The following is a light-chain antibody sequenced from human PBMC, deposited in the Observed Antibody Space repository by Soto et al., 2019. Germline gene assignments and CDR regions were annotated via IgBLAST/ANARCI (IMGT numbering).Light chain of an antibody. V-gene: IGKV1-5*01. CDR1: QSISSW. CDR2: DAS. Sequence: DVQMTQSPSTLSASVGDRVTITCRASQSISSWLAWYQQKPGKAPKLLIYDASSLESGVPSRFSGSGSGTEFTLTISSLQPDDFATYYCQQYNSYSGTFGQGTKVAI. CDR3: QQYNSYSGT. J-gene: IGKJ1*01.